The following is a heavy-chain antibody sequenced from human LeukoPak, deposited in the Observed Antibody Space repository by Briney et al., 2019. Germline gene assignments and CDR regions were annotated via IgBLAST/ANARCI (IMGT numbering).Heavy chain of an antibody. J-gene: IGHJ4*02. CDR1: GYTFTSYG. V-gene: IGHV1-18*01. D-gene: IGHD6-13*01. CDR2: ISAYSGNT. CDR3: ARDEAAAGTFFDY. Sequence: GASAKVSCKASGYTFTSYGISWVRQAPGQGLEWMGWISAYSGNTNNAQKFQGRVTITTDTSTSTVYMELRSLTSDDTAVYYWARDEAAAGTFFDYWGQGTLVTVSS.